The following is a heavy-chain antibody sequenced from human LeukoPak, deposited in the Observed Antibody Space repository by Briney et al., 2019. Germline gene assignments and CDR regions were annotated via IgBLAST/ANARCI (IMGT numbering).Heavy chain of an antibody. CDR1: GGSISSDY. V-gene: IGHV4-59*01. J-gene: IGHJ4*02. D-gene: IGHD2-2*01. Sequence: SETLSLTCSVSGGSISSDYWSWIRRPPEKGLEWIGYILYSGSTNYNPSLKSRLTISVGTSKNQFSLKLSSVTAADTAVYYCAREYCTRTTCYFDYWGQGTLVTVSS. CDR3: AREYCTRTTCYFDY. CDR2: ILYSGST.